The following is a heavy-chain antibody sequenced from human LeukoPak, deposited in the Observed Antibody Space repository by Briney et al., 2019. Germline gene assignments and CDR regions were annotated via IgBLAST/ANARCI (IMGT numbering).Heavy chain of an antibody. J-gene: IGHJ4*02. CDR2: IRYDGSNK. Sequence: GGSLRLSCAASGFTFKSYGMHWVRQAPGKGLEWVAFIRYDGSNKYYADSVKGRFAISRDNAKNSLYLQMNSLRAEDTAVYYCARDWEYDFWSGYYTGPDYWGQGTLVTVSS. CDR1: GFTFKSYG. CDR3: ARDWEYDFWSGYYTGPDY. D-gene: IGHD3-3*01. V-gene: IGHV3-30*02.